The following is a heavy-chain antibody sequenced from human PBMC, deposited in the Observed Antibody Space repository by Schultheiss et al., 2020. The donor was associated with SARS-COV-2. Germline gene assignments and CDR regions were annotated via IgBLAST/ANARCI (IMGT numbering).Heavy chain of an antibody. J-gene: IGHJ6*02. CDR3: AKDRTGIAARLDYYYGMDV. Sequence: GGSLRLSCAASGFTFSSYAMHWVRQAPGKGLEWVSAISGSGGSTYYADSVKGRFTISRDNSKNTLYLQMNSLRAEDTAVYYCAKDRTGIAARLDYYYGMDVWGQGTTVTVSS. CDR2: ISGSGGST. CDR1: GFTFSSYA. D-gene: IGHD6-6*01. V-gene: IGHV3-23*01.